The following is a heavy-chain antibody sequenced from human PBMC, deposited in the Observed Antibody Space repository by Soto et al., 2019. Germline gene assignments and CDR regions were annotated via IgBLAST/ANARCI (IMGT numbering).Heavy chain of an antibody. CDR3: ARAAHFIVVVPAAMSYYYYYMDV. CDR1: GFTFSSYA. V-gene: IGHV3-23*01. J-gene: IGHJ6*03. D-gene: IGHD2-2*01. CDR2: ISGSGGST. Sequence: GGSLRLSCAASGFTFSSYAMSWVRQAPGKGLEWVSAISGSGGSTYYADSVKGRFTISRDNSENTLYLQMNSLRAEDTAVYYCARAAHFIVVVPAAMSYYYYYMDVWGKGTTVTVSS.